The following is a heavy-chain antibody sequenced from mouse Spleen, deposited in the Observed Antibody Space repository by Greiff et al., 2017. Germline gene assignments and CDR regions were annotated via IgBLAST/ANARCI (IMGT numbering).Heavy chain of an antibody. V-gene: IGHV1-59*01. CDR1: GYTFTSYW. CDR2: IDPSDSYT. CDR3: ARSDYRYDVAY. J-gene: IGHJ3*01. D-gene: IGHD2-14*01. Sequence: VQLQQPGAELVRPGTSVKLSCKASGYTFTSYWMHWVKQRPGQGLEWIGVIDPSDSYTNYNQKFKGKATLTVDTSSSTAYMQLSSLTSEDSAVYYCARSDYRYDVAYWGQGTLVTVSA.